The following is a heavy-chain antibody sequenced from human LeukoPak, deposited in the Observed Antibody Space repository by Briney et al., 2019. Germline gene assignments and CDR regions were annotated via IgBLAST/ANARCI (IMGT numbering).Heavy chain of an antibody. CDR3: ARTGYHFWSGYSV. CDR2: ISGSGGST. D-gene: IGHD3-3*01. J-gene: IGHJ3*01. V-gene: IGHV3-23*01. Sequence: RPGGSLRLSCAASGFTFSSYAMSWVREARGKGGEGVSAISGSGGSTYYADSVKGRLTICRENSKTTLYLQINSLRAEDTAVYYCARTGYHFWSGYSVWGQGTMVTVSS. CDR1: GFTFSSYA.